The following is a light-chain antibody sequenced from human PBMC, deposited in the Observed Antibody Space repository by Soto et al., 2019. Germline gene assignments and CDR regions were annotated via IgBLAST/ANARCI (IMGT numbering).Light chain of an antibody. CDR1: SGDVGGYKF. V-gene: IGLV2-14*01. CDR2: EVS. J-gene: IGLJ1*01. Sequence: QSVLTQPASVSGSPGQSITIYCTGTSGDVGGYKFVSWYQQHPGKAPKLMIYEVSNRPSGVSSRFSGSKSGNTASLTISGLHAEDEDDYFCGSSTGNIYVFGNRTKVTV. CDR3: GSSTGNIYV.